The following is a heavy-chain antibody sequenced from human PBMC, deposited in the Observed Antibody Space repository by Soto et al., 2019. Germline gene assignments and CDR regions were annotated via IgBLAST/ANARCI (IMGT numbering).Heavy chain of an antibody. V-gene: IGHV4-31*03. D-gene: IGHD2-2*01. J-gene: IGHJ4*02. CDR2: IYYSGST. Sequence: SETLSLTCTVSGGSISSGGYYWSWIRQHPGKGLEWIGYIYYSGSTYYNPSLKSRVTISVDTSKNQFSLKLSSVTAADTAVYYCARAQCVRNTCYPFDYWGQGTPVTVSS. CDR3: ARAQCVRNTCYPFDY. CDR1: GGSISSGGYY.